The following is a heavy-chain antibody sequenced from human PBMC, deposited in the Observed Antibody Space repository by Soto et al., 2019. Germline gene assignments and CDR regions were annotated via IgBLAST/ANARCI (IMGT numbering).Heavy chain of an antibody. J-gene: IGHJ4*02. CDR3: ARSYNWNYGI. V-gene: IGHV4-30-4*01. CDR1: GGSISSGDYY. CDR2: IYYSGST. D-gene: IGHD1-7*01. Sequence: LSLTCTVSGGSISSGDYYWSWIRQPPGKGLEWIGYIYYSGSTYYNPSLKSRVTISXDXXXXXFSLKLSSVTAADTAVYYCARSYNWNYGIWGQGTLVTVSS.